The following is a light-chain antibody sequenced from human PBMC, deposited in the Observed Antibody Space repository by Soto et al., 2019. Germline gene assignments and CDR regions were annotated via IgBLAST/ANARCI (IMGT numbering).Light chain of an antibody. Sequence: EIVLTQSPGTLSLSPGERATLSCRASQSVRSTYLSWYQQKPGQAPRLLIYGASSRATGIPDRFSGSGSGTDFPLTISRLEPEDFAVYYCQHYGSLVLTFGGGTKVEIK. J-gene: IGKJ4*01. V-gene: IGKV3-20*01. CDR1: QSVRSTY. CDR2: GAS. CDR3: QHYGSLVLT.